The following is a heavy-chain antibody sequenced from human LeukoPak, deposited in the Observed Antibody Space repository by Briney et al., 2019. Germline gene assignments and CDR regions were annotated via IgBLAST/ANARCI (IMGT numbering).Heavy chain of an antibody. D-gene: IGHD3-9*01. CDR2: ISSSGSTI. J-gene: IGHJ4*02. CDR1: GFTFSSCE. V-gene: IGHV3-48*03. CDR3: ARGGRYFDWLLGY. Sequence: GGSLRLSCAASGFTFSSCEMNWVRQAPGKGLEWVSYISSSGSTIYYADSVKGRFTISRDNAKNSLYLQMNSLRAEDTAVYYCARGGRYFDWLLGYWGQGTLVTVSS.